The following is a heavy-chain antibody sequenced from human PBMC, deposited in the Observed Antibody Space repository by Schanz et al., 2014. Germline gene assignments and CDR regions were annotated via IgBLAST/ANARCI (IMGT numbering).Heavy chain of an antibody. J-gene: IGHJ4*02. Sequence: EVRLVESGGGLVQPGGSLRLSCEASGFSIRNHDMHWVRQATGAGLEWVSAIGTAGDTFYLDSVKGRFTISRENAKNSLYLQMNSLRAGDTAVYYCARGTDWNLHYWGQGALVTVSS. D-gene: IGHD1-1*01. CDR2: IGTAGDT. V-gene: IGHV3-13*04. CDR3: ARGTDWNLHY. CDR1: GFSIRNHD.